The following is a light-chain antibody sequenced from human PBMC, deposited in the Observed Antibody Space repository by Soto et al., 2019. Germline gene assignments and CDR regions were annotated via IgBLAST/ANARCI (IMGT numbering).Light chain of an antibody. Sequence: VLTQSPATLSLSPGERATLSCRASQSIHTSLAWYQQKSGKPPRLVLYDSTLRANGVPDRFGGSRSGTEFTLTITSLEPEDFAVYYCQQRNVWPPITFGQGTRLEIK. V-gene: IGKV3-11*01. J-gene: IGKJ5*01. CDR1: QSIHTS. CDR3: QQRNVWPPIT. CDR2: DST.